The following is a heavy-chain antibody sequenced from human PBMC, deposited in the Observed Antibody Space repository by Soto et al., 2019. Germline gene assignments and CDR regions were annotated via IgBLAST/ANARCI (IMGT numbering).Heavy chain of an antibody. CDR2: IYYSGST. V-gene: IGHV4-39*07. D-gene: IGHD3-16*02. J-gene: IGHJ3*02. CDR3: ARAGVYDYIWGSYRYHGALDAFDI. Sequence: SETLSFNCAVSGCSPSSSRYYWVWQRQPPGKGLERIGSIYYSGSTYYNPSLKSRVTISVDTSKNQFSLKLSSVTAADTAVYYCARAGVYDYIWGSYRYHGALDAFDIWGQGTMVTVSS. CDR1: GCSPSSSRYY.